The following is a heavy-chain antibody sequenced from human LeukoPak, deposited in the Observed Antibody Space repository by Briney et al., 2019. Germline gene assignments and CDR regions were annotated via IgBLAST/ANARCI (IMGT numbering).Heavy chain of an antibody. D-gene: IGHD5-12*01. J-gene: IGHJ6*02. V-gene: IGHV3-23*01. CDR1: GLSFSTSP. Sequence: GGSLRFSCAASGLSFSTSPMSWVRQLPGKGLEWVSAMNNGPGATFYRDSVRGRFTISRDDSKSTLYLQMNSLRAEDTGTYYCAKTHYDLLDVWGQGTTVTVSS. CDR2: MNNGPGAT. CDR3: AKTHYDLLDV.